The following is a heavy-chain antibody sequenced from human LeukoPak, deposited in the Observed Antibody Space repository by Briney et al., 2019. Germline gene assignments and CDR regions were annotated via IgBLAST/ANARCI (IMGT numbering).Heavy chain of an antibody. CDR1: GFTFSSYS. D-gene: IGHD3-3*01. J-gene: IGHJ4*02. Sequence: PGGSLRLSCAASGFTFSSYSMNWVRQAPGKGLEWVSFISSSSSYIYYTDSVKGRFTISRVNAKNSLYLQMNSLRAEDTAVYYCATGEWSQSGFSWGQGTLVTVSS. CDR2: ISSSSSYI. V-gene: IGHV3-21*01. CDR3: ATGEWSQSGFS.